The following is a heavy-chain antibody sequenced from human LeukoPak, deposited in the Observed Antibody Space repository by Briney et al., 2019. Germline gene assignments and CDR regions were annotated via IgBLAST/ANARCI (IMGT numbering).Heavy chain of an antibody. Sequence: SETLSLTCTVSGGSISSGGYYWSWSRQHPGKGLEWIGYIYYSGSTYYNPSLKSRVSISVDTSKNQFSLKLSSVTAADTAVYYCARGGGFTVSDFDYWGQGTLVTVSS. CDR1: GGSISSGGYY. D-gene: IGHD4-11*01. CDR2: IYYSGST. J-gene: IGHJ4*02. CDR3: ARGGGFTVSDFDY. V-gene: IGHV4-31*03.